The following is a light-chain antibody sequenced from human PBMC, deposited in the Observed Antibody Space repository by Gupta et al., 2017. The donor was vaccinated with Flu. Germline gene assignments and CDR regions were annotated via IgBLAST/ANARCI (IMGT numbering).Light chain of an antibody. Sequence: PVTLGQPASISCRSSQSLEYSDGNTYLNWFQQRPGQSPRRLIYKVSNRDSGVPDRFSGSGSGTDFTLKSSRVEAEDVGVYYCMQGTHLYTFGQGTKLEIK. V-gene: IGKV2-30*01. CDR3: MQGTHLYT. CDR2: KVS. CDR1: QSLEYSDGNTY. J-gene: IGKJ2*01.